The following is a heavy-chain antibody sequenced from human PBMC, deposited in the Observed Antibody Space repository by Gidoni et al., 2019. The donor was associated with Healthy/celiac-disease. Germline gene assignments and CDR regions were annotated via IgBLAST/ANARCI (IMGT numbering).Heavy chain of an antibody. J-gene: IGHJ4*02. V-gene: IGHV1-8*01. CDR3: ARGVHCSSTSCYHDY. Sequence: NSGNTGYAQKFQGRVTMTRNTSISTAYMELSSLRSEDTAVYYCARGVHCSSTSCYHDYWGQGTLVTVSS. D-gene: IGHD2-2*01. CDR2: NSGNT.